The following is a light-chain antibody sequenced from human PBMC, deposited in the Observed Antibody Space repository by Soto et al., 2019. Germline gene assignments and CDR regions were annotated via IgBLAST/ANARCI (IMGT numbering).Light chain of an antibody. V-gene: IGLV2-14*01. Sequence: QYVLTQPASVSGSPGQSITISCTGTSSDVGGYNYVCWYKQHPGKAPQLMIYEVTNRPSGVSDRFSGSKSGNTASLTISGLQAEDEADYYCSSYTSSSTLYVFGTGTKLTVL. J-gene: IGLJ1*01. CDR1: SSDVGGYNY. CDR2: EVT. CDR3: SSYTSSSTLYV.